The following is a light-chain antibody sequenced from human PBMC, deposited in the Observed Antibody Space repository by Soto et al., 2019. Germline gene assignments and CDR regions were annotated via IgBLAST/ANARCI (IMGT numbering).Light chain of an antibody. CDR2: KTT. Sequence: DIHMTQSPSTLSASVGDRVTITCRARQSISLWGAWYQQKPGRAPNLLIYKTTSLETGVPSRFSGSESGIEFTITISSLQPDDFATYYCQHYKDYSWTFGQGTKVEVK. CDR3: QHYKDYSWT. CDR1: QSISLW. J-gene: IGKJ1*01. V-gene: IGKV1-5*03.